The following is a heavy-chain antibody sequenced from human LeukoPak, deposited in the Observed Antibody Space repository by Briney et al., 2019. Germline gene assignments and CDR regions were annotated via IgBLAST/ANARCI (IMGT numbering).Heavy chain of an antibody. CDR2: ISGSGGST. CDR3: AKGDAVQGYRGYFDY. V-gene: IGHV3-23*01. J-gene: IGHJ4*02. Sequence: GGSLRLSCAASGFTFSSYAMSWVRQAPGKGLEWVSAISGSGGSTYYADSVKGRFTISRDNSKNTLYLQMNSLRAEDTAVYYCAKGDAVQGYRGYFDYWGQGTLVTVSS. CDR1: GFTFSSYA. D-gene: IGHD5-18*01.